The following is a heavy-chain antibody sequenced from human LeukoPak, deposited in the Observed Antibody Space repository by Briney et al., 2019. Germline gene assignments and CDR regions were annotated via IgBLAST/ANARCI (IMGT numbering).Heavy chain of an antibody. D-gene: IGHD6-13*01. CDR3: AINSSQATIDY. CDR1: GFTFSSYS. Sequence: GGSLRLSCAASGFTFSSYSMNWVRQAPGKGLEWVSSISSSSSYTYYADSVKGRFTISRDNAKNSLYLQMNSLRAEDTAVYYCAINSSQATIDYWGQGTLVTVSS. V-gene: IGHV3-21*01. CDR2: ISSSSSYT. J-gene: IGHJ4*02.